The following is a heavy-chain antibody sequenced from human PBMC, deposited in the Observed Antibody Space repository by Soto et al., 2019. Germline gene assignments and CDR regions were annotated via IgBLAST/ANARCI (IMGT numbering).Heavy chain of an antibody. CDR3: ARAVAVAADFDY. CDR2: INTSGGST. Sequence: ASVKVSCKASGYTLSSYYMHWVRQAPGQGLEWVGIINTSGGSTTYAQKFQGRVTITRDTSASTAYMELSSLRSEDTAVYYCARAVAVAADFDYWGQGTLVTVS. V-gene: IGHV1-46*01. J-gene: IGHJ4*02. D-gene: IGHD6-19*01. CDR1: GYTLSSYY.